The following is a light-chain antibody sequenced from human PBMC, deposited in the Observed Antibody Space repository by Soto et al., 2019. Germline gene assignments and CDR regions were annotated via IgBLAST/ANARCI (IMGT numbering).Light chain of an antibody. V-gene: IGKV3-20*01. CDR2: GTS. Sequence: EIVLTHSPGTLSLSPGDRATLSCRASQRISSSYLAWYQQKPGQAPRLLIYGTSSRATGIPDRFSGSGSGTDFTLTISRLEPEDFAVYYCQQYGSSPVTFGQGTKVDIK. CDR3: QQYGSSPVT. CDR1: QRISSSY. J-gene: IGKJ1*01.